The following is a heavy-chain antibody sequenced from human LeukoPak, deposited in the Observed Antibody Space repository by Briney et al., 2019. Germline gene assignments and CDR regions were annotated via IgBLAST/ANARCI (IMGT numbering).Heavy chain of an antibody. V-gene: IGHV3-64*01. CDR1: GFTFSDFP. J-gene: IGHJ4*02. CDR3: AREGAPGTNDY. Sequence: PGGSLILSRAASGFTFSDFPIHWVRQAPGKGLEYVSAISGNGGSTYYATSVKGRFTISRDNSKNTLYLQMGSLRVEDMAVYYCAREGAPGTNDYWGQGTLVTVSS. CDR2: ISGNGGST. D-gene: IGHD1-1*01.